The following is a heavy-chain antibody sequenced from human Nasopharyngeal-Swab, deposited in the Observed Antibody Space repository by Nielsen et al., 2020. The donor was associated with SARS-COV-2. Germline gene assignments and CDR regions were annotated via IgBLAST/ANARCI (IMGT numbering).Heavy chain of an antibody. J-gene: IGHJ4*02. V-gene: IGHV3-30*18. D-gene: IGHD3-16*01. CDR3: AKGLGVHYFDY. CDR2: ISYDGSNK. Sequence: GGSLRLSCAASGLTFSSYGMHWVRQAPGKGLEWVAVISYDGSNKYYADSVKGRFTISRDNSKNTLYLQMNSLRAEDTAVYYCAKGLGVHYFDYWGQGTLVIVSA. CDR1: GLTFSSYG.